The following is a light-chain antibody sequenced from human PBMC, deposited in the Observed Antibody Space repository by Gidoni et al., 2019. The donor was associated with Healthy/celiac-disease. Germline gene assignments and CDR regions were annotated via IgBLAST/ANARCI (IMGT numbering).Light chain of an antibody. Sequence: DIVMTQSPDSLAVSLGERATINCKSSQSVLYSSDNRNSLAWYQQKIGQHPKLLIYWASTRESGVPDRFSGSASGTDFTLTISSLQAEDVAVYYCQQYYNAPLTFGGGTKVEIK. CDR3: QQYYNAPLT. V-gene: IGKV4-1*01. J-gene: IGKJ4*01. CDR2: WAS. CDR1: QSVLYSSDNRNS.